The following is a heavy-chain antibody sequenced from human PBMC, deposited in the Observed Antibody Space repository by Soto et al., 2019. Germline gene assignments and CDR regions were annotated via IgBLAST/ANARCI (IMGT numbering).Heavy chain of an antibody. CDR3: ARDRAYYDSSDNWFDP. CDR2: ISSSSSYT. Sequence: QVQLVESGGGLVKPGGSLRLSCAASGFTFSDYYMSWIRQAPGKGREWVSYISSSSSYTNYADSVKGRFTISIYNAKNSLYLQMNSLRVEDTAVYYCARDRAYYDSSDNWFDPWGPGILVTVLS. CDR1: GFTFSDYY. D-gene: IGHD3-22*01. J-gene: IGHJ5*02. V-gene: IGHV3-11*06.